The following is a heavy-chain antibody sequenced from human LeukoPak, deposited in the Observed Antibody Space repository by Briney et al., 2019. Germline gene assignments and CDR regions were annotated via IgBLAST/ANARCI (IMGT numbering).Heavy chain of an antibody. J-gene: IGHJ4*02. Sequence: GRSLRLSCAASGFTFSNYWIHWVRQAPGKGLVWVSCINSDGRNTIYADSVKGRFTISRDNAEHTLHLQMNSLKAEDTAVYYCARDLYRSGSHSFDYWGQGTLVTVSS. D-gene: IGHD2-15*01. V-gene: IGHV3-74*01. CDR1: GFTFSNYW. CDR2: INSDGRNT. CDR3: ARDLYRSGSHSFDY.